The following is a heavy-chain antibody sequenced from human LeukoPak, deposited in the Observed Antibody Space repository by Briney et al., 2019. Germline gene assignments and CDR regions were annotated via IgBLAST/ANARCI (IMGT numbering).Heavy chain of an antibody. CDR2: ISYSGST. CDR1: GGSISSNY. J-gene: IGHJ6*03. CDR3: ARGEWELGYYMDV. Sequence: SETLSLTCTVSGGSISSNYWNWIRQPPGKGLEWIGYISYSGSTNYNPSLKSRVTISVDTSKSQFSLKLSSVTAADTAVYYCARGEWELGYYMDVWGKGTTVTISS. D-gene: IGHD1-26*01. V-gene: IGHV4-59*01.